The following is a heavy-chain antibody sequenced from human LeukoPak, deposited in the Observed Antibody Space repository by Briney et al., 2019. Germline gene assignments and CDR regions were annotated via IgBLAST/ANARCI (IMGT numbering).Heavy chain of an antibody. CDR1: GGSFSGYY. D-gene: IGHD6-6*01. J-gene: IGHJ6*03. CDR3: ARGVPYSSSSGLGALDYMDV. CDR2: INHSGST. V-gene: IGHV4-34*01. Sequence: PSETLSLTCAVYGGSFSGYYWSWIRQPPGKGLEWIGEINHSGSTNYNPSLKSRVTISVDTSKNQFSLKLSSVTAADTAVYYCARGVPYSSSSGLGALDYMDVWGKGTTVTVSS.